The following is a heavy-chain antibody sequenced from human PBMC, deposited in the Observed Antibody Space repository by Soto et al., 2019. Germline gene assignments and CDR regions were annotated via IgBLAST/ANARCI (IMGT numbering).Heavy chain of an antibody. CDR3: ARAPYYNFWSGYADNWFDP. V-gene: IGHV4-59*08. CDR2: IYYTGST. D-gene: IGHD3-3*01. Sequence: SETLSLTCTVSGGSLNTYYWSWIRQPPGEGLEWIGFIYYTGSTNYNPSLRSRVTISVDTSKNQFSLELTSVTAADTALYYCARAPYYNFWSGYADNWFDPWGQGTLVTVS. CDR1: GGSLNTYY. J-gene: IGHJ5*02.